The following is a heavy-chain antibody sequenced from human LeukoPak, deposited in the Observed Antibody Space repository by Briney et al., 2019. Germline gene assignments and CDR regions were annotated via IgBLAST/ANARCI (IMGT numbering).Heavy chain of an antibody. CDR1: GYSFTSYW. Sequence: GVALQSCCPGTGYSFTSYWIGRVRQMPGKGLEWMGIIYPGDSDTRYSPSFQGQVTISADKSISTAYLQWSSLKASDTAMYYCARRYSSGWPITLFDYWGQGTLVTVSS. D-gene: IGHD6-19*01. V-gene: IGHV5-51*01. J-gene: IGHJ4*02. CDR2: IYPGDSDT. CDR3: ARRYSSGWPITLFDY.